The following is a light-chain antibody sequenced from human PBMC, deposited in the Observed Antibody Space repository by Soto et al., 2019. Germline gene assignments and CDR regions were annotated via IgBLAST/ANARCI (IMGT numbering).Light chain of an antibody. CDR2: DVS. CDR3: SSFTTSNTGVV. Sequence: QSALTQPASVSGSPGQSITISCTGTSSDVGGYNYVSWYQQHPGKAPKLMISDVSNRPSGVSDRFSGSKSGNTASLTISGLQAEDEADYYCSSFTTSNTGVVFGGGTKVTVL. V-gene: IGLV2-14*01. CDR1: SSDVGGYNY. J-gene: IGLJ2*01.